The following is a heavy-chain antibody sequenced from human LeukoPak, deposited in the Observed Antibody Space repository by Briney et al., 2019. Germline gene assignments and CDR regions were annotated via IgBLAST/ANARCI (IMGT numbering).Heavy chain of an antibody. J-gene: IGHJ6*03. D-gene: IGHD3-10*01. CDR3: ARAHGSGSYYPYYYYYMDA. Sequence: PGGSLRLSCAASGFTFSSYSMNWVRQAPGKGLEWVSYISSSSSTIYYADSVKGRFTISRDNAKNSLYLQMNSLRDEDTAVYYCARAHGSGSYYPYYYYYMDAWGKGTTVTVSS. V-gene: IGHV3-48*02. CDR1: GFTFSSYS. CDR2: ISSSSSTI.